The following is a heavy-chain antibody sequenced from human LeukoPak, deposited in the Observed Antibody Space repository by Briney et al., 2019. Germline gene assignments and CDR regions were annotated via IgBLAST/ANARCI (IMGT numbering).Heavy chain of an antibody. V-gene: IGHV4-34*01. J-gene: IGHJ3*02. CDR3: ASPFYSSSWYDAFDI. CDR1: GLTVSSNY. D-gene: IGHD6-13*01. Sequence: PGGSLRLSCAASGLTVSSNYMSWVRQPPGKGLEWIGEINHSGSTNYNPSLKSRVTISVDTSKNQFSLKLSSVTAADTAVYYCASPFYSSSWYDAFDIWGQGTMVTVSS. CDR2: INHSGST.